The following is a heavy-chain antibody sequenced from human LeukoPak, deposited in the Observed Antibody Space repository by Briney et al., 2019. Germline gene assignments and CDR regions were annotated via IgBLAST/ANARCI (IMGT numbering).Heavy chain of an antibody. CDR1: GGSINSGGYY. CDR2: IYHSGST. V-gene: IGHV4-30-2*01. CDR3: ARVDRASDIVAHLDY. Sequence: SQTLSLTCTVSGGSINSGGYYWSWIRQPPGKGLEWIGYIYHSGSTYYNPSLKSRVTISVDRSKNQFSLKLSSVTAADTAVYYCARVDRASDIVAHLDYWGQGTLVTVSS. J-gene: IGHJ4*02. D-gene: IGHD5-12*01.